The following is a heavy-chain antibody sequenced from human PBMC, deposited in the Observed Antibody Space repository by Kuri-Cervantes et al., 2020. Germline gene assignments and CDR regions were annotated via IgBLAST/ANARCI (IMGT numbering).Heavy chain of an antibody. CDR2: IYHSGST. CDR3: ARGWRRYCSSTSCYAGRSYWYFDL. D-gene: IGHD2-2*01. J-gene: IGHJ2*01. CDR1: GGSISSGGYS. V-gene: IGHV4-30-2*01. Sequence: SETLSLTCAVSGGSISSGGYSWSWIRQPPGKGLEWIGYIYHSGSTYYNPSLKSRVTISVDTSKNQFSLKLSSVTAADTAVYYCARGWRRYCSSTSCYAGRSYWYFDLWGRGTLVTVSS.